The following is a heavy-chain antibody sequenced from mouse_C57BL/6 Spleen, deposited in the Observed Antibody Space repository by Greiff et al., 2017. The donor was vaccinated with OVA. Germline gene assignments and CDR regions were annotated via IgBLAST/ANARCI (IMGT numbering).Heavy chain of an antibody. V-gene: IGHV1-50*01. D-gene: IGHD5-1-1*01. Sequence: QVQLKQPGAELVKPGASVKLSCKASGYTFTSYWMQWVKQRPGQGLEWIGEIDPSDSYTNYNQKFKGKATLTVDTSSSTAYMQLSSLTSEDSAVYYCARKGYHFDYWGQGTTLTVSS. CDR1: GYTFTSYW. J-gene: IGHJ2*01. CDR2: IDPSDSYT. CDR3: ARKGYHFDY.